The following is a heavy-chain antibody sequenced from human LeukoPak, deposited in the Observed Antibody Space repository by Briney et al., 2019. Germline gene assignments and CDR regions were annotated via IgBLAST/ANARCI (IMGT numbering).Heavy chain of an antibody. CDR2: IYYTGST. V-gene: IGHV4-59*02. D-gene: IGHD5-12*01. CDR3: ARGNYNSGYDYFDY. J-gene: IGHJ4*02. Sequence: SETLSLTCTVSGGSVSDYYWSWIRQSPGKGLEWIGYIYYTGSTNYNPSLKSRVTISVDTSKNQFSLKLSSVTAADTAVYYCARGNYNSGYDYFDYWGQGTLVTVSS. CDR1: GGSVSDYY.